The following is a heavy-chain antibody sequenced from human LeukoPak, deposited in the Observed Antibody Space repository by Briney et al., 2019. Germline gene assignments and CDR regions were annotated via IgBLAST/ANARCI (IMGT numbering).Heavy chain of an antibody. Sequence: PGGSLRLSCAASGITFSSHAMTWVRQAPGKGLEWVAAIRGNGATTDCADSVKGRFTISRDKSKSTLYLQMNSLRAEDTAVYYCAKAYHDSGCLIDYWGQGTLVTVSS. V-gene: IGHV3-23*01. D-gene: IGHD6-19*01. J-gene: IGHJ4*02. CDR3: AKAYHDSGCLIDY. CDR1: GITFSSHA. CDR2: IRGNGATT.